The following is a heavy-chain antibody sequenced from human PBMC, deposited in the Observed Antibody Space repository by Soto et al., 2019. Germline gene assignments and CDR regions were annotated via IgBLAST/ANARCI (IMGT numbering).Heavy chain of an antibody. J-gene: IGHJ3*02. CDR1: GFTFNDAW. CDR3: TTDPYFLEWLLKYANVFDI. Sequence: EVQLVESGGGLVKPGGSLRLSCAASGFTFNDAWMSWVRQAPGKGLEWVGGINSRTDGGTTDYAAPVKGRFTISRDDSTNTLYLQMNSLKTEDTAVYYCTTDPYFLEWLLKYANVFDIWGQGTMVTVSS. V-gene: IGHV3-15*01. CDR2: INSRTDGGTT. D-gene: IGHD3-3*01.